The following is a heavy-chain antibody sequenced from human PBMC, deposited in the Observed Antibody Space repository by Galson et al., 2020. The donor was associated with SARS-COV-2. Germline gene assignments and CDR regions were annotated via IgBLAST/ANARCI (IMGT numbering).Heavy chain of an antibody. CDR2: ISGSGGST. J-gene: IGHJ6*02. D-gene: IGHD3-22*01. CDR1: GFTFSSYA. V-gene: IGHV3-23*01. Sequence: GGSLRLSCAASGFTFSSYAMSWVRQAPGKGLEWVSAISGSGGSTYYADSVKGRFTISRDNSKNTLYLQMNSLRAEDTAVYYCAKDRIRMIVVASTYYYYGMDVWGQGTTVTVSS. CDR3: AKDRIRMIVVASTYYYYGMDV.